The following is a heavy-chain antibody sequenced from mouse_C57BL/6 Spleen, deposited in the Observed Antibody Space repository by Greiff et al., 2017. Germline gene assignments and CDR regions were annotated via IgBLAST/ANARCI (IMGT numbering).Heavy chain of an antibody. CDR1: GYTFTDYY. D-gene: IGHD4-1*01. Sequence: EVQLQQSGPVLVKPGASVKMSCKASGYTFTDYYMNWVKQSHGKSLEWIGVINPYNGGTSYNQKFKGKATLTVDKSSSTAYMELNSLTSEDSAVYYCARPGTGAWLAYWGQGTLVTVSA. V-gene: IGHV1-19*01. CDR2: INPYNGGT. J-gene: IGHJ3*01. CDR3: ARPGTGAWLAY.